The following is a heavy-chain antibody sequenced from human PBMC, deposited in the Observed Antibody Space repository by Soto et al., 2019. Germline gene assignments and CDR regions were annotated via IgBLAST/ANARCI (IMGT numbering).Heavy chain of an antibody. Sequence: EVQLVESGGDLVQPGGSLRLSCVASGFTLSDHYMDWVRQAPGKGLEWVGRIRNEPKSYITDYAESVKGRFSISRDDSKNSLFLQMNSLTTEDTAIYYCADLTWTGSYFPWGQWTLVTVSS. J-gene: IGHJ5*02. D-gene: IGHD3-9*01. CDR3: ADLTWTGSYFP. V-gene: IGHV3-72*01. CDR2: IRNEPKSYIT. CDR1: GFTLSDHY.